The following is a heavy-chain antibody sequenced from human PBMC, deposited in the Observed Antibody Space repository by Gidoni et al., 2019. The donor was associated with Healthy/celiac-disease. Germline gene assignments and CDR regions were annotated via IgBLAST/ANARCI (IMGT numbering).Heavy chain of an antibody. CDR2: IIPIFGTA. Sequence: QVQLVQSGAEVKKPGSSVKVSCKASGGTFSSYAISWVRQAPGQGLEWMGGIIPIFGTANYAQKFQGRVTITADKSTSTAYMELSSLRSEDTAVYYCARLFEGRTVVVVPDAMFGPFDPWGQGTLVTVSS. CDR3: ARLFEGRTVVVVPDAMFGPFDP. D-gene: IGHD2-2*01. V-gene: IGHV1-69*06. CDR1: GGTFSSYA. J-gene: IGHJ5*02.